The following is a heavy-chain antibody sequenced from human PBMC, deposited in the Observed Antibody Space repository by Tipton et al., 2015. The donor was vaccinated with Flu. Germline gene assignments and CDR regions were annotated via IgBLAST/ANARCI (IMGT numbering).Heavy chain of an antibody. CDR3: ARRSVAGPYNWFDP. Sequence: SLRLSCTASGITFSSYAMSWVRQAPGKGLEWVSSIVRSGTSKYYADSVKGRFTISRDNAKNSLYLQMNSLRAEDTAVYYCARRSVAGPYNWFDPWGQGTLVTVSS. V-gene: IGHV3-21*04. J-gene: IGHJ5*02. CDR1: GITFSSYA. CDR2: IVRSGTSK. D-gene: IGHD6-19*01.